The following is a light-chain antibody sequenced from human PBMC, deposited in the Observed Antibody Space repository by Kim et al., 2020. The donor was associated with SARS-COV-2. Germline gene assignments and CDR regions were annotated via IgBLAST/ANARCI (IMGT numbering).Light chain of an antibody. CDR2: DVN. V-gene: IGLV2-11*01. J-gene: IGLJ3*02. CDR3: CSYAGSYSWV. Sequence: QSALTQPRSVSGSPGQAVTISCTGTTSDVGGYNYVSWYQQHPGKVPQVLIYDVNARPSGVSDRFSASKSGNTASLTISGLQADDEADYYCCSYAGSYSWVFGGGTKLNVL. CDR1: TSDVGGYNY.